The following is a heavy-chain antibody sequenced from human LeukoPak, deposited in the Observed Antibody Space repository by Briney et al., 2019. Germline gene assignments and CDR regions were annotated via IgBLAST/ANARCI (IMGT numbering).Heavy chain of an antibody. CDR3: AKTDSSDYSYYFDY. Sequence: WGSLRLSCAASGFTFSNYAMSWVRQAPGKGPEWVSGLSGSGGRTYYADSVKGRFTISRDNSKNTLYLQMNSLRAEDTAAYYCAKTDSSDYSYYFDYWGQGTLVTVSP. CDR1: GFTFSNYA. CDR2: LSGSGGRT. V-gene: IGHV3-23*01. D-gene: IGHD3-22*01. J-gene: IGHJ4*02.